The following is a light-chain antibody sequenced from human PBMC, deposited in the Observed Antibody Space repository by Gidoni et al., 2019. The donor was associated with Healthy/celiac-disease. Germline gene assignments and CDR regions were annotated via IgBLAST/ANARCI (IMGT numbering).Light chain of an antibody. CDR2: AAS. CDR1: QSISSY. J-gene: IGKJ4*01. CDR3: QQSYSTPR. Sequence: DIQMTQSPSSLSASVGDRVTITCRASQSISSYLNWYQQKPGKAPKLLINAASSLQSGVPSRFSGSGSGTDFTLTISSLQPEDFATYYCQQSYSTPRFGGGTKVEIK. V-gene: IGKV1-39*01.